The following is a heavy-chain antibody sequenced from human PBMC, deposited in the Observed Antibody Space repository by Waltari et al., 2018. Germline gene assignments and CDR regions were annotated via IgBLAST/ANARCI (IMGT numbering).Heavy chain of an antibody. Sequence: QVQLQESGPGLVKPSETLSLTCTVPGGSMRAYYWNWIRQTPGKGLEWIGNIYSDGSTDYNPSLQSRITISIDTSKKEFSLKLSSVTAADTATYYCARMIEYRNSWDAFDVWGQGTMVTVSS. CDR2: IYSDGST. D-gene: IGHD6-6*01. J-gene: IGHJ3*01. CDR1: GGSMRAYY. CDR3: ARMIEYRNSWDAFDV. V-gene: IGHV4-4*09.